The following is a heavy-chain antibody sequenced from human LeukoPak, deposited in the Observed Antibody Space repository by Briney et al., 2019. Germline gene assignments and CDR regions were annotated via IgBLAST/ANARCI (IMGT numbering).Heavy chain of an antibody. Sequence: GGSLRLSCAASGFTVSSYYMSWVRQAPGKGLEWVSVIYSGGSTYYADSVKGRFTISRDNSKHTLYLQMNSLRAEDTAVYYCARSSVPAAIGWVGDFDYWGQGTLVTVSS. CDR2: IYSGGST. CDR1: GFTVSSYY. CDR3: ARSSVPAAIGWVGDFDY. J-gene: IGHJ4*02. V-gene: IGHV3-66*01. D-gene: IGHD2-2*02.